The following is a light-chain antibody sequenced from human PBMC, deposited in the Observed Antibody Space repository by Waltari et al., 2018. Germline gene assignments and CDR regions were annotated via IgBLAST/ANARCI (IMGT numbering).Light chain of an antibody. CDR2: DVD. Sequence: QSALTQPRSVSGSPGQSVTISCTGTSIDAGGSTYVSWYQQHPGRAPKLIIYDVDKRPSGVPDRFFGSKSGNTASLTISGLQADDESDFYCCSYAASVHWLFGGGTKVTVL. V-gene: IGLV2-11*02. CDR1: SIDAGGSTY. J-gene: IGLJ3*02. CDR3: CSYAASVHWL.